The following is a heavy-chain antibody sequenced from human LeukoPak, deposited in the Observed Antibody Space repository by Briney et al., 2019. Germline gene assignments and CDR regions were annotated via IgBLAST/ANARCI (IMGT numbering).Heavy chain of an antibody. V-gene: IGHV4-34*01. CDR3: ARGTDRSKIAY. CDR1: GGSFSGYY. J-gene: IGHJ4*02. Sequence: SETLSLTCAVYGGSFSGYYWSWIRQPPGKGLEWIGEINHSGSTNYNPSLKSRVTISVDTSKNQFSLKLSSVTAADTAVYYCARGTDRSKIAYWGQGTLVTVSS. D-gene: IGHD3-22*01. CDR2: INHSGST.